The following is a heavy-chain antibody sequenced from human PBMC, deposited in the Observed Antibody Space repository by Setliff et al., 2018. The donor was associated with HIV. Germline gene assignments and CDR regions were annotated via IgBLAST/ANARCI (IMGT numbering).Heavy chain of an antibody. CDR1: GGSISSGGYY. J-gene: IGHJ4*02. V-gene: IGHV4-31*03. CDR2: IYYSGST. D-gene: IGHD6-19*01. Sequence: SETLSLTCTVSGGSISSGGYYWSWIRQHPGKGLEWIGYIYYSGSTYYNPSLKSRVTISVDTSKNQFSLKLSSVTAADTAVYYCARVPLSGWLYFDYWGQGTLVTVSS. CDR3: ARVPLSGWLYFDY.